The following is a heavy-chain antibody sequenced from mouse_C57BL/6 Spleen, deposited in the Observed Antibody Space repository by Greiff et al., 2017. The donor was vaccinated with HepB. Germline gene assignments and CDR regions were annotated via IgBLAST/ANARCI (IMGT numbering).Heavy chain of an antibody. J-gene: IGHJ3*01. Sequence: QVQLQQPGAELVKPGASVKMSCKASGYTFTSYWITWVKQRPGQGLEWIGDIYPGSGSTNYNEKFKSKATLTVDTSSSTAYMQLSSLTSEDSAVYYCAVYYDYDGAFAYWGQGTLVTVSA. CDR2: IYPGSGST. D-gene: IGHD2-4*01. CDR1: GYTFTSYW. V-gene: IGHV1-55*01. CDR3: AVYYDYDGAFAY.